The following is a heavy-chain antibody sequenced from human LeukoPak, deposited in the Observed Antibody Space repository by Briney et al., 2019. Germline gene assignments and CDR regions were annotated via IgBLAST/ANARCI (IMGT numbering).Heavy chain of an antibody. V-gene: IGHV4-59*01. J-gene: IGHJ4*02. D-gene: IGHD2-15*01. CDR2: IYHSGST. CDR1: GGSISTYY. CDR3: ARGSYRSGGTCMFDY. Sequence: SETLSLTCTVSGGSISTYYWNWIRQPPGKGLEWIGHIYHSGSTNYNPSLKSRVTISVDTSKNEFSLKLSSVTAADTAVYFCARGSYRSGGTCMFDYWGQGTLVTVSS.